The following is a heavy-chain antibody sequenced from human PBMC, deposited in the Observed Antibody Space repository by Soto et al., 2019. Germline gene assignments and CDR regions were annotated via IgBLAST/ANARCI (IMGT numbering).Heavy chain of an antibody. J-gene: IGHJ6*02. D-gene: IGHD3-10*01. CDR1: GGTFSSYT. Sequence: QVQLVQSGAEVKKPGSSVKVSCKASGGTFSSYTISWVRQAPGQGLEWMGRIIPILGIANYAQKFQGRVTITADKSTSTAYMELSRLRSEDTAVYYCARASGGYYYGMDVWGQGTTVTVSS. CDR2: IIPILGIA. CDR3: ARASGGYYYGMDV. V-gene: IGHV1-69*02.